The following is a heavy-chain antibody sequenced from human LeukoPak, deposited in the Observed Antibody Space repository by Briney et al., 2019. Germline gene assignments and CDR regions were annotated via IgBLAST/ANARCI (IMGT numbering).Heavy chain of an antibody. CDR3: ARVVEDYYDSSGYYYYFDY. D-gene: IGHD3-22*01. CDR2: IYTSGST. Sequence: SQTLSLTCTVSGGSISSGSYYWSWIRQPAGKGLEWIGRIYTSGSTNYNPSPKSRVTISVDTSKNPFSLKLSSVTAADTAVYYCARVVEDYYDSSGYYYYFDYWGQGTLVTVSS. CDR1: GGSISSGSYY. J-gene: IGHJ4*02. V-gene: IGHV4-61*02.